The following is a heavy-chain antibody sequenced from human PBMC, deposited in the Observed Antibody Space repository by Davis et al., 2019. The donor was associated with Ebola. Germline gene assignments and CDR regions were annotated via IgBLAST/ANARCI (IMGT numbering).Heavy chain of an antibody. J-gene: IGHJ4*02. D-gene: IGHD6-19*01. Sequence: PGGSLRPSCPPSGFTFSGSAMHWVRQASGKGLDWVGHIRSKANSYATAYAASVKGRFTISRDDSKNTAYLQMNSLKTEDTAVYYCTAGYRSGWSGGDYWGQGTLVTVSS. CDR1: GFTFSGSA. CDR2: IRSKANSYAT. CDR3: TAGYRSGWSGGDY. V-gene: IGHV3-73*01.